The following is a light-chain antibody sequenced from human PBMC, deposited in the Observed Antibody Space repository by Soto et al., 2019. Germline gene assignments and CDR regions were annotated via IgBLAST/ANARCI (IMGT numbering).Light chain of an antibody. CDR3: QQYDSYPWT. V-gene: IGKV1-5*03. J-gene: IGKJ1*01. CDR2: KAS. CDR1: QSIGVW. Sequence: DIQMTQSPSTLSAFVGDRVTITCRASQSIGVWLAWYQQKPGKAPKLLMYKASSLESGVPSRFSGSGSGTEFTLTISSLQSDDIATYYCQQYDSYPWTFGQGTKVEIK.